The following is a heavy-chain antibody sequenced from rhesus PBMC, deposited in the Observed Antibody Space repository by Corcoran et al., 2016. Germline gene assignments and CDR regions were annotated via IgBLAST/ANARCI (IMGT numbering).Heavy chain of an antibody. CDR1: GGSISSSY. D-gene: IGHD2-21*01. J-gene: IGHJ4*01. CDR3: ARGRISGSR. Sequence: QLQLQESGPGLVKPSETLSVTCAVSGGSISSSYWSRIRQAPGKGVEWIGYTYGSGGSTTYNPHLTSRVTLSVATSKNQLSLELSSVATADTAVYYCARGRISGSRWGQGVLVTVSS. V-gene: IGHV4-169*01. CDR2: TYGSGGST.